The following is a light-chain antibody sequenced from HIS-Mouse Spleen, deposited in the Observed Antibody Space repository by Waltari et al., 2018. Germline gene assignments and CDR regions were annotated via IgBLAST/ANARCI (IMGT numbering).Light chain of an antibody. CDR1: SSDVVGYNY. J-gene: IGLJ1*01. Sequence: QSALTQPRSVSGSPGQSVTIPCTGTSSDVVGYNYVHWYQQHPGKTPKLMIYDVSKRPSGVPDRFSGSKSGNTASLTISGLQAEDEADYYCCSYAGSYTGVFGTGTKVTVL. CDR3: CSYAGSYTGV. V-gene: IGLV2-11*01. CDR2: DVS.